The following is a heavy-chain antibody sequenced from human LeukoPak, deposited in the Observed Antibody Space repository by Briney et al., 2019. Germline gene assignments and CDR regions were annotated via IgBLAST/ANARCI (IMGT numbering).Heavy chain of an antibody. J-gene: IGHJ4*02. Sequence: GGSLRLSCAASGFTFSNAWMSWVRQAPGKGLEWVAVIWYDGSNKYYADSVKGRFTISRDNSKNTLYLQMNSLRAEDTAVYYCAGGSTSFHYWGQGTLVTVSS. CDR3: AGGSTSFHY. CDR2: IWYDGSNK. D-gene: IGHD2-2*01. V-gene: IGHV3-33*08. CDR1: GFTFSNAW.